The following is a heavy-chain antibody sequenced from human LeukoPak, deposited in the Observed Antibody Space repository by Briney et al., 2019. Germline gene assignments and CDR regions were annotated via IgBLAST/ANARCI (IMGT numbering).Heavy chain of an antibody. D-gene: IGHD3-22*01. J-gene: IGHJ4*02. CDR3: AKSPGYYYDSSGYLDY. CDR2: ISWNSGSI. Sequence: PGGSLRLSCAASGFTFDDYAMHWVRQAPGKGLEWVSGISWNSGSIGYADSVKGRFTISRDNAKNSLYLQMNSLRAEDTALYYCAKSPGYYYDSSGYLDYWGQGTLVTVSS. V-gene: IGHV3-9*01. CDR1: GFTFDDYA.